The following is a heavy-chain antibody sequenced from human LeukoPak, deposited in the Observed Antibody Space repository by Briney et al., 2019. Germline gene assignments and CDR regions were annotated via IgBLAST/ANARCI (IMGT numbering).Heavy chain of an antibody. D-gene: IGHD3-10*01. J-gene: IGHJ4*02. Sequence: SVKVSCKASGGTFSSYTISWVRQAPGQGLEWMGRIIPILGIANYAQKFQGRVTITADKSTRTVYMELSRLRSEDTAVYYCARDRGASTDYFDYWGQGTLVTVSS. CDR1: GGTFSSYT. CDR2: IIPILGIA. CDR3: ARDRGASTDYFDY. V-gene: IGHV1-69*04.